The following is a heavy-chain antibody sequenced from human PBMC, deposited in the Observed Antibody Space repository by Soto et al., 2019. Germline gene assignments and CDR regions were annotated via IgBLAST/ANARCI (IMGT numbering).Heavy chain of an antibody. CDR1: GYTFTSYA. Sequence: ASVKVSCKASGYTFTSYAMHWVRQAPGQRLEWMGWINAGNGNTKYSQKFQGRVTITRDTSASTAYMELSSLRSEDTAVYYCAREGNGWFGDNLDPWGQGTLVTVSS. J-gene: IGHJ5*02. V-gene: IGHV1-3*01. CDR2: INAGNGNT. D-gene: IGHD3-10*01. CDR3: AREGNGWFGDNLDP.